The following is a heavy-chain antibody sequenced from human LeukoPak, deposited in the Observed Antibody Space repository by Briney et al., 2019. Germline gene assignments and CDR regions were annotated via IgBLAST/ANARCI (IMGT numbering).Heavy chain of an antibody. Sequence: SETLSLTWTASGGSIGSYYWSWSRLPPGKGLEWIGYIYYSGSTNYNPSLKSRVTISVNTSKNHFSLKLSSVTAADTSVYYCARTAESDWSDPWGQGPLVTVSS. J-gene: IGHJ5*02. CDR1: GGSIGSYY. CDR3: ARTAESDWSDP. CDR2: IYYSGST. D-gene: IGHD6-25*01. V-gene: IGHV4-59*08.